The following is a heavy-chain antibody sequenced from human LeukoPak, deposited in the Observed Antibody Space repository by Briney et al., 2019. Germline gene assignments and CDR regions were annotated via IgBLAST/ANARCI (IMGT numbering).Heavy chain of an antibody. Sequence: ASVKVSCKASGYTFTGYYMHWVRQTPGQGLEWMGWINPNSGGTNYAQKFQGRVTMTRDTSISTAYMELSRLRSDDTAVYYCARGGTMIVADLDYWGQGTLVTVSS. D-gene: IGHD3-22*01. V-gene: IGHV1-2*02. CDR2: INPNSGGT. CDR1: GYTFTGYY. CDR3: ARGGTMIVADLDY. J-gene: IGHJ4*02.